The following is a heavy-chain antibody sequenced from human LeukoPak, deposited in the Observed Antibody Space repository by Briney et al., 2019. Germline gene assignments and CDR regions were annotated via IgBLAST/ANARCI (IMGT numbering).Heavy chain of an antibody. J-gene: IGHJ4*02. CDR1: GGSISSYY. D-gene: IGHD4-11*01. CDR2: IYYSGST. Sequence: SETLSLTCTGSGGSISSYYWSWIRQPPGKGLEWIGYIYYSGSTNYHPSLKSRVTISVDTSKNQFSLKLSSVTAADTAVYYCARDWGRYSNYPNGYYFDYWGQGTLVTVSS. CDR3: ARDWGRYSNYPNGYYFDY. V-gene: IGHV4-59*01.